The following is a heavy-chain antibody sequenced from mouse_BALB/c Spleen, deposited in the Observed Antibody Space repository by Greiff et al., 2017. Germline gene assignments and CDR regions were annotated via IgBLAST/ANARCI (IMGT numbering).Heavy chain of an antibody. V-gene: IGHV5-17*02. CDR2: ISSDSSTI. CDR1: GFTFSSFG. Sequence: EVQGVESGGGLVQPGGSRKLSCAASGFTFSSFGMHWVRQAPEKGLEWVAYISSDSSTIYYADTVKGRFTISRDNPKNTLFLQMTSLRSEDTAMYYCARFTTALYYAMDYWGQGTSVTVSS. D-gene: IGHD1-2*01. CDR3: ARFTTALYYAMDY. J-gene: IGHJ4*01.